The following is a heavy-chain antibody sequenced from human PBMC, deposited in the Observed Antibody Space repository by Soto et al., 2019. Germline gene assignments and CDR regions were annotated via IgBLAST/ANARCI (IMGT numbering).Heavy chain of an antibody. CDR1: GGSISSYY. J-gene: IGHJ6*02. CDR2: IYYSGST. D-gene: IGHD6-13*01. V-gene: IGHV4-59*08. CDR3: ARHSGYSSSYYYYGMDV. Sequence: SETLSLTCTVSGGSISSYYWSWIRQPPGKGLEWIGYIYYSGSTNYNPSLKSRVTISVDTSKNQFSLKLSSVTAADTAVYYCARHSGYSSSYYYYGMDVWGQGTTVTVSS.